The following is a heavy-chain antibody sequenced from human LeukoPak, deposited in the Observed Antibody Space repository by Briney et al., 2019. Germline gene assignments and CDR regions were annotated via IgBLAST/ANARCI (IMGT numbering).Heavy chain of an antibody. Sequence: ASVKVSCKASGGTFSSYTISWVRQAPGQGLEWMGRIIPILGIANYAQKFQGRVTITADKSTSTAYMELSSLRSEGTAVYYCASPRIQLGFDPWGQGTLVTVSS. J-gene: IGHJ5*02. CDR1: GGTFSSYT. CDR2: IIPILGIA. CDR3: ASPRIQLGFDP. D-gene: IGHD5-18*01. V-gene: IGHV1-69*02.